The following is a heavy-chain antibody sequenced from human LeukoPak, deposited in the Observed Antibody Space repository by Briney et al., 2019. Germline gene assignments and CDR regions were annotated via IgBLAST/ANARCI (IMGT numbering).Heavy chain of an antibody. CDR1: GGSFSGYY. CDR2: INHSGST. D-gene: IGHD1-1*01. J-gene: IGHJ4*02. CDR3: AREYGTIIFDY. V-gene: IGHV4-34*01. Sequence: SETLSLTCAVYGGSFSGYYWSWIRQPPGKGLEWIGEINHSGSTNYNPSLKSRVTISVDTSKNQFSLKLRSVTAADTAVYYCAREYGTIIFDYWGRGTLVTVSS.